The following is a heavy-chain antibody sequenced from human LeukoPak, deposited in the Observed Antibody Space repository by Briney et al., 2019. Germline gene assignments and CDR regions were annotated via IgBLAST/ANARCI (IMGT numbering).Heavy chain of an antibody. J-gene: IGHJ4*02. Sequence: GGSLRLSCAASGFTFSSYAMHWVRQAPGEGLEWVAVISYDGSNKYYADSVKGRFTISRDNSKNTLYLQMNSLRAEDTAVYYRASHLFLPPVTTYSFDYWGQGTLVTVSS. D-gene: IGHD4-17*01. CDR2: ISYDGSNK. V-gene: IGHV3-30*04. CDR1: GFTFSSYA. CDR3: ASHLFLPPVTTYSFDY.